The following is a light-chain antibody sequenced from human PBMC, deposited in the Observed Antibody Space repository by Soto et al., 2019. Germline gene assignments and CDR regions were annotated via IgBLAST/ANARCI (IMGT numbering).Light chain of an antibody. V-gene: IGLV2-8*01. J-gene: IGLJ1*01. CDR2: EVT. CDR1: SSDVGAYNY. CDR3: SSYAGSNNLYV. Sequence: SVLTQPPSASGSPGQSVTISCTGTSSDVGAYNYVSWYQQRPGKAPKLMIYEVTKRPSGVPDRFSGSKSGNTASLTVSGLQADDEADYYCSSYAGSNNLYVFGTGTKVTVL.